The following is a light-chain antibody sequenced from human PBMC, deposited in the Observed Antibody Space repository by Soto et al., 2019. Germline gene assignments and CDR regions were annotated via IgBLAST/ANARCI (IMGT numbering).Light chain of an antibody. V-gene: IGLV2-8*01. CDR1: STDIGAYNY. CDR3: SSYAGNSRYV. Sequence: QSALTQPASVSGSPGQSITISCTGTSTDIGAYNYVSWYQQHPGKAPKLIIYEVSKRPSGVPDRLSGFKYGNTASLTVSGLQAEDEADYYCSSYAGNSRYVFGTGTKVTVL. CDR2: EVS. J-gene: IGLJ1*01.